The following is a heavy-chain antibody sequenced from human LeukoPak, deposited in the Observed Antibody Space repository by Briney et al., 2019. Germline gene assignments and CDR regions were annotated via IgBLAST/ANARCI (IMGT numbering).Heavy chain of an antibody. Sequence: GGSLRLSCAASGFTFSSYSMNWVRQAPGKGLEWVSSISSSSSYIYYADSVKGRFTISRDNAKNSLYLQMNSLRAEDTAVYYCARTTYDYVWGSYPPDYWGQGTLVTVSS. J-gene: IGHJ4*02. CDR3: ARTTYDYVWGSYPPDY. CDR1: GFTFSSYS. V-gene: IGHV3-21*01. D-gene: IGHD3-16*02. CDR2: ISSSSSYI.